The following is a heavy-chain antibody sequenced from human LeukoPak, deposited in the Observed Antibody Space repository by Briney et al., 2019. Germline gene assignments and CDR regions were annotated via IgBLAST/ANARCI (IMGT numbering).Heavy chain of an antibody. D-gene: IGHD3-10*01. V-gene: IGHV4-39*01. CDR2: IYSSGST. CDR1: GGSISSSSYY. Sequence: KPSETLSLTCTVSGGSISSSSYYWGWIRQPPGKGLEWIGSIYSSGSTYYNPSLKSRVTISVDTSKNQFSLNLSSMPASDTAVYYCARRGGSGRSFDYWGQGILVTVSS. J-gene: IGHJ4*02. CDR3: ARRGGSGRSFDY.